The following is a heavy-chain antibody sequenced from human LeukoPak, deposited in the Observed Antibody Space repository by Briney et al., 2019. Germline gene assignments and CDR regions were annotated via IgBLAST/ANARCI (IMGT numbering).Heavy chain of an antibody. D-gene: IGHD4-17*01. J-gene: IGHJ4*02. CDR1: GGTFSSYA. CDR2: IIPIFGTA. Sequence: SVKVSCKASGGTFSSYAISWVRQAPGQGLEWMGGIIPIFGTANYAQKFQGRVTMTTDTSTSTAYMELRSLRSDDTAVYYCARANGDYEDYFDYWGQGTLVTVSS. CDR3: ARANGDYEDYFDY. V-gene: IGHV1-69*05.